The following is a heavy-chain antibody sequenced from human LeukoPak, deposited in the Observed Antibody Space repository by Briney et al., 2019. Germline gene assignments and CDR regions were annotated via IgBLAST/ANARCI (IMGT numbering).Heavy chain of an antibody. CDR2: INPNSGGT. D-gene: IGHD3-22*01. J-gene: IGHJ3*02. Sequence: ASVKVSCKASGYTFTGYYMHWVRQAPGQGLEGMGWINPNSGGTNYAQKFQGRVTMTRDTSISTAYMELSRLRSDDTAVYYCASRYYYDSSGYNDAFDIWGQGTMVTVSS. CDR1: GYTFTGYY. CDR3: ASRYYYDSSGYNDAFDI. V-gene: IGHV1-2*02.